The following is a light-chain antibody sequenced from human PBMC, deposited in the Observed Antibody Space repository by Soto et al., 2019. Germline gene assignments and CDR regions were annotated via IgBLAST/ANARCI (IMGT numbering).Light chain of an antibody. J-gene: IGKJ4*01. Sequence: DIQMTPSPSTLFASVGDRVTILCRASQSISSWLAGYQQKPGKAPKILINDASSFESGGPSRFSGSGSGTEFTPTISSLQPDDFATYYCQQYNSYPLTFGGGTKVDI. V-gene: IGKV1-5*02. CDR3: QQYNSYPLT. CDR1: QSISSW. CDR2: DAS.